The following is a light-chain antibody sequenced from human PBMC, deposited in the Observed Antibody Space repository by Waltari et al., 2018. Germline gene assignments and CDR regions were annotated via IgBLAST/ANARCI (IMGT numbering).Light chain of an antibody. V-gene: IGLV3-1*01. CDR2: QDS. Sequence: SYELTQPPSVSVSPGQTASITCSGDKLGDKYACWYQQKPGQSPVLVIYQDSRGSSGIPERFSGSNSGNTATLTISGTQAMDEADYYCQAWDSSTANVFGTGTKVTVL. CDR3: QAWDSSTANV. CDR1: KLGDKY. J-gene: IGLJ1*01.